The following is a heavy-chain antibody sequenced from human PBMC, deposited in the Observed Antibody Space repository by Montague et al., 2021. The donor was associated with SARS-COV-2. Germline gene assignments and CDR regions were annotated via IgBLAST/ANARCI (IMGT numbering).Heavy chain of an antibody. J-gene: IGHJ6*03. Sequence: SETLSLTCAVHGTSFSGYYWNWIRQPPGKGLEWIGEIHHGGSTNYNPSLKSRVTISADTSKNQFSLKLTSVAAADTAVYYCARLRDGVVPSPILGVGPYYSYYYIDVWGRGTTVTVSS. CDR2: IHHGGST. CDR1: GTSFSGYY. V-gene: IGHV4-34*01. D-gene: IGHD3-10*01. CDR3: ARLRDGVVPSPILGVGPYYSYYYIDV.